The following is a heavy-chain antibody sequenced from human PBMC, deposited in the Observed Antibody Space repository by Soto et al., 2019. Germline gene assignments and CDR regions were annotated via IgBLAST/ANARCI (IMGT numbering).Heavy chain of an antibody. Sequence: GSLRLSCAASGFTFSSYDMHWVRQATGKGLEWVSAIGTAGDTYYPGSVKGRFTISRENAKNSLYLQMNSLRAEDTAVYYCARVVGYSYGYWFDPWGQGTLVTVSS. D-gene: IGHD5-18*01. CDR2: IGTAGDT. CDR1: GFTFSSYD. J-gene: IGHJ5*02. V-gene: IGHV3-13*01. CDR3: ARVVGYSYGYWFDP.